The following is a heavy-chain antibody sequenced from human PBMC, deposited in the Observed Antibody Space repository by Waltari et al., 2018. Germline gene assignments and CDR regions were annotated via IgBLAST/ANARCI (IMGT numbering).Heavy chain of an antibody. CDR1: GYTFNSYG. J-gene: IGHJ1*01. Sequence: QVQLVQSGTEVREPGASVKVSCKASGYTFNSYGISWVRQAAGQGLERMGRNNGYKEAENCGKEKQGRGTRNTDTSTSTAYMVLRSLRPDDTDVYYCARGGIEVVVAATHEYLHHWGQVILVTVSS. V-gene: IGHV1-18*01. CDR3: ARGGIEVVVAATHEYLHH. CDR2: NNGYKEAE. D-gene: IGHD2-15*01.